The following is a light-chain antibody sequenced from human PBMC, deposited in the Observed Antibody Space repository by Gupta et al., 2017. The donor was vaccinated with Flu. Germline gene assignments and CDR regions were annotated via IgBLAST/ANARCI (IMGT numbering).Light chain of an antibody. CDR1: QTIRNF. V-gene: IGKV3-11*01. CDR3: QLSYA. J-gene: IGKJ4*01. CDR2: ETS. Sequence: VLTQSPATLSLSPGERATLSCRASQTIRNFLAWYQQKPGRAPRLLIYETSNRATGIPDRFSGSGSGTDFSRTSSSIEPEDFEGYDGQLSYAFGGGTKVEIK.